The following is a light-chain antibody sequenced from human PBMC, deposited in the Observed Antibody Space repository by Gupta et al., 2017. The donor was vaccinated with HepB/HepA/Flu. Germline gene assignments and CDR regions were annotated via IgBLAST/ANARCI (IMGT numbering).Light chain of an antibody. J-gene: IGKJ4*01. CDR2: ETS. V-gene: IGKV1-5*03. CDR3: QQQCCYPLT. CDR1: HNINQW. Sequence: DIQMTQSPSILSASVGDRVTITCRASHNINQWVAWYQQKPGKAPKLLISETSDLQDGVPSRFSGSGFGTEFTLTISSLQPDDFAIYYCQQQCCYPLTFGGGTNVETK.